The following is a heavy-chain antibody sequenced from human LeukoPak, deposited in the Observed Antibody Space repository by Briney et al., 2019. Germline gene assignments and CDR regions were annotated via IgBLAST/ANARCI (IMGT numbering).Heavy chain of an antibody. CDR2: IYTSGST. Sequence: PSETLSLTCTVSGGSISSGTYYWSWLRQPAGKGLERIGRIYTSGSTNYNPSLKSRVTISVDTSKNQFSLKLSSVTAADTAVYYCASTLQWLAFDYWGQGTLVTVSS. CDR1: GGSISSGTYY. CDR3: ASTLQWLAFDY. D-gene: IGHD6-19*01. J-gene: IGHJ4*02. V-gene: IGHV4-61*02.